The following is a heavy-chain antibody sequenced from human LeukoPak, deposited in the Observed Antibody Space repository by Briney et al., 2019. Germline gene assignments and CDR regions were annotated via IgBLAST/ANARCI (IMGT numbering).Heavy chain of an antibody. Sequence: ASVTVSCTASGGTFSSYAISWVRQAPGQGLEWMGGIIPIFGTANYAQKFQGRVTITADESTSTTYMELSSLRSEDTAVYYCARDPPVSASYYYYGMDVWGQGTTVTVSS. CDR3: ARDPPVSASYYYYGMDV. V-gene: IGHV1-69*13. CDR2: IIPIFGTA. CDR1: GGTFSSYA. D-gene: IGHD5/OR15-5a*01. J-gene: IGHJ6*02.